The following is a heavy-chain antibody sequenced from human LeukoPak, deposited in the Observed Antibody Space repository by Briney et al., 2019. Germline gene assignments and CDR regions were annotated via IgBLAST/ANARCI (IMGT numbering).Heavy chain of an antibody. CDR2: IYNRGST. J-gene: IGHJ4*02. D-gene: IGHD3-10*01. CDR1: GDSISNYY. CDR3: ARAGDYYVSGSYLGY. V-gene: IGHV4-59*01. Sequence: SETLSLTCTVSGDSISNYYWSWLRQSPGKGLEWIGFIYNRGSTKYNPSLNSRITISVDTSKNQISLKLSSVTAADTAVYYCARAGDYYVSGSYLGYWGQGTLVTVSS.